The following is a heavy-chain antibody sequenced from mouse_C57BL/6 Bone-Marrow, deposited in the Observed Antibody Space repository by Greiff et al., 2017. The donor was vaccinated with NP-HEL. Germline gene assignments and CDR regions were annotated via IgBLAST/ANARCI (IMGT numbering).Heavy chain of an antibody. Sequence: QVQLQQPGAELVRPGTSVKLSCKASGYTFTSYWMHWVKQRPGQGLEWIGVIDPSDSYTNYNQKFKGKATLTVDKSSSTAYMQLSSLTSEDSAVYFCARSGWLLRPYYFDYWGQGTTLTVSS. J-gene: IGHJ2*01. CDR3: ARSGWLLRPYYFDY. CDR1: GYTFTSYW. CDR2: IDPSDSYT. V-gene: IGHV1-59*01. D-gene: IGHD2-3*01.